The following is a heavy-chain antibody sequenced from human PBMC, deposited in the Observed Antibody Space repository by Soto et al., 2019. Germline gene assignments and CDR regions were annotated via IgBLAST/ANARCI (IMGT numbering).Heavy chain of an antibody. CDR3: ARVKRSWCFDY. V-gene: IGHV4-30-4*01. D-gene: IGHD6-13*01. CDR2: IYYSGST. J-gene: IGHJ4*02. CDR1: GGSISSGDYY. Sequence: PSETLSLTCTVSGGSISSGDYYWSWIRQPPGKGLEWIGYIYYSGSTYYNPSLKSRVTISVDTSKNQFSLKLSSVTAADTAVYYCARVKRSWCFDYWGQGTLVTVSS.